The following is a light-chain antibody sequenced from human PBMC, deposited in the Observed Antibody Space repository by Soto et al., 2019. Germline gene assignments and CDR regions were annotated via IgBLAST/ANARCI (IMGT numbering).Light chain of an antibody. CDR2: VTSDGTH. CDR1: SGHSTYA. Sequence: QPVLTQSPSASASLGASVKLTCTLSSGHSTYAIAWHQQQPEKGPRYLMKVTSDGTHSTGDGIPDRFSGSSSGAERHLTISSLQSEDEADYYCQTWGTAIHDVVFGGGTKLTVL. J-gene: IGLJ2*01. V-gene: IGLV4-69*01. CDR3: QTWGTAIHDVV.